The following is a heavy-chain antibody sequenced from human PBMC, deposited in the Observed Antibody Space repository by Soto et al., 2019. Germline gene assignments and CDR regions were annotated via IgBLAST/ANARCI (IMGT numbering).Heavy chain of an antibody. CDR2: IYYSGST. CDR3: LSGSGYYYDSSGFYNY. J-gene: IGHJ4*02. D-gene: IGHD3-22*01. CDR1: GRSLSNYY. V-gene: IGHV4-59*01. Sequence: SETPSATCPFSGRSLSNYYLRWLRPPPGKGLEWIGYIYYSGSTNYNPSLKSRVTISVDTSKNQLSLKLSSVTAADTAVYYCLSGSGYYYDSSGFYNYWGQGTLVTV.